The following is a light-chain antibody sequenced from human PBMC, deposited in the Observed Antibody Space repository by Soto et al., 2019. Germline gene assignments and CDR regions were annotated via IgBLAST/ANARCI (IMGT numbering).Light chain of an antibody. CDR3: CSYSGRTAAYF. V-gene: IGLV2-23*01. J-gene: IGLJ1*01. CDR2: EAS. Sequence: QSALTQPASVSGSPGQSITISCTGTSSDVGSYYLVSWYQQHPGKAPKLIIFEASKRPSGVSNRFSGSRSGNTASLTISGLQAEDEADYYCCSYSGRTAAYFFGTGTKVTVL. CDR1: SSDVGSYYL.